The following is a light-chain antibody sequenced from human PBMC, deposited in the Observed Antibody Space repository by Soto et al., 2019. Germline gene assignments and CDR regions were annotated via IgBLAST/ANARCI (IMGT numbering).Light chain of an antibody. CDR1: SSDVGGYNY. Sequence: QSVLTQPASVSGSPGQSITISCTGTSSDVGGYNYVSWYQQHPGKAPKLMIYDVSNRPSGAPNRFSGSKSGNTASLAISGRQAEDEADYYCSSYTSSSTLVVFGGGTKVTVL. J-gene: IGLJ2*01. V-gene: IGLV2-14*01. CDR2: DVS. CDR3: SSYTSSSTLVV.